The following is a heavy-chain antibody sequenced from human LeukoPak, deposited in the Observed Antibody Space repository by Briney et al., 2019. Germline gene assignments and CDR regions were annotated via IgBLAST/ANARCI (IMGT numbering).Heavy chain of an antibody. CDR3: VRQSTGLDY. CDR1: GFTLSTHT. D-gene: IGHD5/OR15-5a*01. CDR2: IESDGRNK. Sequence: GRSLRLSCAPSGFTLSTHTMHWVRQAPGKGLEWVAVIESDGRNKYYAESVRGRFTISRDNSRNTLYLQLDSLRSEDTAVYYCVRQSTGLDYWGQGTLVTVSS. V-gene: IGHV3-30*04. J-gene: IGHJ4*02.